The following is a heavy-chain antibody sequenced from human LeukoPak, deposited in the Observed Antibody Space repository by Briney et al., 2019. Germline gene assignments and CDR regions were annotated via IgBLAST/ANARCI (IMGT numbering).Heavy chain of an antibody. D-gene: IGHD3-10*01. J-gene: IGHJ3*02. CDR2: INGDGRIT. CDR1: GFTLSSYW. CDR3: AKEITQSSDGNRALDI. Sequence: PGGSLRLSCAASGFTLSSYWMHWVRQAPGKGLVWVSRINGDGRITTYADSVKGRFTISRDNARNTLFLQMSSLRPEDTAVYYCAKEITQSSDGNRALDIWGRGTVVTVSS. V-gene: IGHV3-74*01.